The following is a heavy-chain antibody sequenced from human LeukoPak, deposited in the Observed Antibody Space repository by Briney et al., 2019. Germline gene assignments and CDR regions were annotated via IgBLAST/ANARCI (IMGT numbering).Heavy chain of an antibody. D-gene: IGHD3-16*02. CDR3: ASLTRRLTREDYVWGSYRYDTSALHAFDI. CDR2: IRYDGSKT. Sequence: GGSLRLSCAASGFTFRSYAMHWVRQAPGRGLEWVAFIRYDGSKTNYGASVKGRFTISRDNSKNTLYLQMNSLRPEDTAVYYCASLTRRLTREDYVWGSYRYDTSALHAFDIWGQGTMVTVSS. CDR1: GFTFRSYA. V-gene: IGHV3-30*02. J-gene: IGHJ3*02.